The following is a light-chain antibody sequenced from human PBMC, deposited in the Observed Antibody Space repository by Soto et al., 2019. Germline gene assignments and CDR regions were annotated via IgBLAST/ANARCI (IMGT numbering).Light chain of an antibody. Sequence: DIQITQSPASRSWCLVDIVTITCRASQSISSWLAWYQQKPGKAPKLLIYKASILESGVPSRFSGSGSGTEFTLTISSLQPEDFATYYCQQYNSYWTFAQGTKVDIK. CDR1: QSISSW. V-gene: IGKV1-5*03. CDR2: KAS. J-gene: IGKJ1*01. CDR3: QQYNSYWT.